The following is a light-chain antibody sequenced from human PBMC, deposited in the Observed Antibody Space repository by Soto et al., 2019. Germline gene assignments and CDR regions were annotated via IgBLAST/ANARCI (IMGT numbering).Light chain of an antibody. J-gene: IGLJ1*01. CDR3: SLYSSENTYV. Sequence: QSALTQPPSVSGSPGQSVTISCTGTSTDFVTYNRVSWYQQPPGTAPKLIVYEASNRPSGVPDRFPGSKSGNTASLTISGLQAADEADYYCSLYSSENTYVFGTGTKLTVL. CDR2: EAS. CDR1: STDFVTYNR. V-gene: IGLV2-18*01.